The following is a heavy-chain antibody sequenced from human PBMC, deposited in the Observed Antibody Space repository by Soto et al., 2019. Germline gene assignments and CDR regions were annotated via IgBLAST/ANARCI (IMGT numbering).Heavy chain of an antibody. CDR2: IYSSGNT. CDR3: ARGLPAATVVTCYFDY. V-gene: IGHV4-31*03. J-gene: IGHJ4*02. D-gene: IGHD4-17*01. CDR1: GGSISSSDYY. Sequence: QVHLQESGPGLVKPSQTLSLTCTVSGGSISSSDYYWSWIRQPPGKGLEWIGYIYSSGNTYYNPSLKSRLTISVDTSKNQFSLKLNSVTAADTALYYCARGLPAATVVTCYFDYWGQGTLVTVSS.